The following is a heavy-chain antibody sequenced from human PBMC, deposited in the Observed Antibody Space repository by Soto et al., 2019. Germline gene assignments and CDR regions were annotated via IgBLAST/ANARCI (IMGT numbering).Heavy chain of an antibody. CDR1: GGTFSSYG. J-gene: IGHJ5*01. CDR3: ARVAMVRGVIRHWFAS. V-gene: IGHV1-69*01. Sequence: QVQLVQSGAEVKKPGSSVKVSCKASGGTFSSYGISWVRQAPGQGLEWMGGIIPIFGTANYAQKLQGRVTITADESTSTAYMELSSLRCEDTAVYYCARVAMVRGVIRHWFASWGQGTLVTVSS. D-gene: IGHD3-10*01. CDR2: IIPIFGTA.